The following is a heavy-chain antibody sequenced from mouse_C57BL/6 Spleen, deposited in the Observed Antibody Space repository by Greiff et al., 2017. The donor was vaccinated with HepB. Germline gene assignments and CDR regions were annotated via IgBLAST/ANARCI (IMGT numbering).Heavy chain of an antibody. V-gene: IGHV5-4*01. Sequence: EVQGVESGGGLVKPGGSLKLSCAASGFTFSSYAMSWVRQTPEKRLEWVATISDGGSYTYYPDNVKGRFTISRDNAKNNLYLQMSHLKSEDTAMYYCARDSPITTVVEEDYFDYWGQGTTLTVSS. J-gene: IGHJ2*01. CDR1: GFTFSSYA. CDR2: ISDGGSYT. D-gene: IGHD1-1*01. CDR3: ARDSPITTVVEEDYFDY.